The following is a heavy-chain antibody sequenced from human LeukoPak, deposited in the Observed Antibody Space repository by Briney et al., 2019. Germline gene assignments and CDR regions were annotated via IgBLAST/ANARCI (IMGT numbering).Heavy chain of an antibody. CDR3: AKGWYSSSWYYFDY. CDR1: GFTFSSYG. CDR2: ISYDGSNK. D-gene: IGHD6-13*01. V-gene: IGHV3-30*18. Sequence: GGSLRLSCAASGFTFSSYGMHWVRQAPGKGLEWVAVISYDGSNKYYADSVKGRFTISRDNSKNTLYLQMNSLRAEDTAVYYCAKGWYSSSWYYFDYWGQGTLVTVS. J-gene: IGHJ4*02.